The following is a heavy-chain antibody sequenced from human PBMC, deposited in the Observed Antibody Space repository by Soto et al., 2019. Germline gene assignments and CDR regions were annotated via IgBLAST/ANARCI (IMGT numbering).Heavy chain of an antibody. J-gene: IGHJ4*02. Sequence: PGGSLRLSCAASGFTFSSYGMHWVRQAPGKGLEWVAVISYDGSNKYYADSVKGRFTISRDNSKNTLYLQMNSLRAEDTAVYYCAKDSMPKMTTVNNLDYWGQGTLVTVSS. D-gene: IGHD4-17*01. CDR1: GFTFSSYG. V-gene: IGHV3-30*18. CDR3: AKDSMPKMTTVNNLDY. CDR2: ISYDGSNK.